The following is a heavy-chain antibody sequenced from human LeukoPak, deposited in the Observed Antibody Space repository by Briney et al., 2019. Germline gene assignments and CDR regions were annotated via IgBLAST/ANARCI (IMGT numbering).Heavy chain of an antibody. J-gene: IGHJ3*02. CDR1: GGSISDHY. D-gene: IGHD5-18*01. CDR3: ARRRGSGTQLWRYDGFDI. Sequence: SETLSLTCTVSGGSISDHYCSWIRQPPGKGLDWVGYAHYGGNTDYNPSLKSRVTISVDTAKNQFSLKLRSVTAADTAVYYCARRRGSGTQLWRYDGFDIWGQGTVVTVSS. V-gene: IGHV4-59*11. CDR2: AHYGGNT.